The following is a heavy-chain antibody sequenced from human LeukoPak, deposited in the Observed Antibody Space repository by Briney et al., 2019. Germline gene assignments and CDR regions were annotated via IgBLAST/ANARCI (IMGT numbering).Heavy chain of an antibody. J-gene: IGHJ4*02. CDR1: GFTFGSYA. V-gene: IGHV3-23*01. D-gene: IGHD2-2*01. CDR2: ISGSGGST. Sequence: PGGSLRLSCAASGFTFGSYAMSWVRQAPGKGLEWVSAISGSGGSTYYADSVKGRFTISRDNSKNTLYLQMNSLRAEDTALYYCAKDCTGTNCYVDYWGQGTLVTVSS. CDR3: AKDCTGTNCYVDY.